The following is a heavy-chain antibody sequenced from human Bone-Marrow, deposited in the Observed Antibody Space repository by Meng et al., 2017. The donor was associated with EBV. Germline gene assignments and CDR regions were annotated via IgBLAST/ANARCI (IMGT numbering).Heavy chain of an antibody. CDR2: LIPMSGAP. V-gene: IGHV1-69*01. Sequence: QVKVVQSGAEVKKPGSSVKFSCWTSGGTFNSDAVSWVRQAPGQGLEWMGGLIPMSGAPHYAQKFQGRVTITADESTSTHYMDLSNLRSDDTAMYYCASESGRGFTPDYWGQGTLVTVSS. D-gene: IGHD3-10*01. CDR1: GGTFNSDA. CDR3: ASESGRGFTPDY. J-gene: IGHJ4*02.